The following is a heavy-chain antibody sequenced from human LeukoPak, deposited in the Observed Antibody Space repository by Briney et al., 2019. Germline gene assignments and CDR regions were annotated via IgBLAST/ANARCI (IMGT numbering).Heavy chain of an antibody. J-gene: IGHJ6*02. CDR3: ARVKELDAYYYNYGMDA. V-gene: IGHV1-69*13. Sequence: SVKVSCKASGGTFSSYAIRWVRQAPGQGLEWMGGIIPILGTAKHAQKFQGRVTITADESTSTAYMELSSLRSEDTAVYYCARVKELDAYYYNYGMDAWGQGTTVTVSS. CDR1: GGTFSSYA. D-gene: IGHD1-7*01. CDR2: IIPILGTA.